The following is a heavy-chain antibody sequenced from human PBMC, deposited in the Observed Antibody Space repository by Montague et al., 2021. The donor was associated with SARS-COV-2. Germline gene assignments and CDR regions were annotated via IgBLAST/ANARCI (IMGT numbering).Heavy chain of an antibody. CDR2: IYYSGST. Sequence: SETPSLTCTVSGGSISSSSYYWGWIRQPPGKGLEWIGSIYYSGSTYYNPSLKSRVTISADTSKNQFSLKLSSVTAADTAVYYCARHVYDILTGYYAYWYFDLWAGAPWSLSPQ. CDR1: GGSISSSSYY. V-gene: IGHV4-39*01. D-gene: IGHD3-9*01. CDR3: ARHVYDILTGYYAYWYFDL. J-gene: IGHJ2*01.